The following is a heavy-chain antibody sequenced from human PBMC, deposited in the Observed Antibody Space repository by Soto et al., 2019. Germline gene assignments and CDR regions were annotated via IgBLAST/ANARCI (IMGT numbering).Heavy chain of an antibody. CDR1: GGTFSSFG. V-gene: IGHV1-69*06. CDR2: FVPFFNTA. Sequence: ASVKVSCKASGGTFSSFGISWVRQAPGQGLEWMGGFVPFFNTANYAQKFQARVTITADKSTSTVYMELNSLRSEDTAVYFCARGGLGYCTTTLCKHGEYYYAMDLWGQGTTVTVSS. D-gene: IGHD2-8*01. J-gene: IGHJ6*02. CDR3: ARGGLGYCTTTLCKHGEYYYAMDL.